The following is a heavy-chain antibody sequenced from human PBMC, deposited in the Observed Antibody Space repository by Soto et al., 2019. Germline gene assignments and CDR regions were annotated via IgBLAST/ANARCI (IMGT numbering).Heavy chain of an antibody. J-gene: IGHJ5*02. CDR2: IYYSGST. D-gene: IGHD3-3*02. CDR1: GGSISSSSYY. CDR3: ASPKLAFYNWFDP. Sequence: SETLCLTCTVSGGSISSSSYYRGWIRQPPGKGLEWIGSIYYSGSTYYNPSLKSRVTISVDTSKNQFSLKLSSVTAADTAVYYCASPKLAFYNWFDPWGQGTLVTVSS. V-gene: IGHV4-39*01.